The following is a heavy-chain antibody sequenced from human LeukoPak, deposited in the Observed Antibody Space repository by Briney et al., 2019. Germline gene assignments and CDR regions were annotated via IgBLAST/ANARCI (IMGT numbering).Heavy chain of an antibody. J-gene: IGHJ2*01. CDR2: ISAYNGDT. V-gene: IGHV1-18*01. CDR3: ARDPSNTSGRYQYFDL. D-gene: IGHD6-19*01. Sequence: ASVKVSCKASGYTFTHHGITWVRQAPGQGLEWMGWISAYNGDTIYAQNFQGRLTMTTDSSTTTAYMELRSLTSDDSALYFYARDPSNTSGRYQYFDLWGRGTLVTVSS. CDR1: GYTFTHHG.